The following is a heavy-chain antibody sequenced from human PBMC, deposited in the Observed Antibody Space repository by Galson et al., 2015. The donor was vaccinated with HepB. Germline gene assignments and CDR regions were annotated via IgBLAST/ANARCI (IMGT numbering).Heavy chain of an antibody. CDR2: ISADGTKT. Sequence: SLRLSCATSGFTFSSCAMHWVRQAPGKGLEWVALISADGTKTYYVDSVKGRFTISRDNSKKTLSLQMNSLRAEDTAVYYCAKDPAFLFYFDSWGQGTLVSVSS. CDR1: GFTFSSCA. D-gene: IGHD2/OR15-2a*01. CDR3: AKDPAFLFYFDS. V-gene: IGHV3-30*18. J-gene: IGHJ4*02.